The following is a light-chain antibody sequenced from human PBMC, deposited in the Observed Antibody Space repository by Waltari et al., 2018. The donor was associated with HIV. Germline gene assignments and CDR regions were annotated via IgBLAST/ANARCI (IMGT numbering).Light chain of an antibody. CDR1: SSNIGSNT. Sequence: QSVLTQPPSASGTPGQRVTMSCSGSSSNIGSNTVNWYQQLPGTAPKLLMYSNNQRPSGVPDRCSGSKSGTSASLAISGLQSEDEADYYCAAWDDSLNGVIFGGGTKLTVL. J-gene: IGLJ2*01. CDR3: AAWDDSLNGVI. V-gene: IGLV1-44*01. CDR2: SNN.